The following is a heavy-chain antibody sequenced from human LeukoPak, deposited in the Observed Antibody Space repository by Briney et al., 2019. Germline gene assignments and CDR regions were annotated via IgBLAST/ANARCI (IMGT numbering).Heavy chain of an antibody. V-gene: IGHV1-18*01. CDR3: ARSFARDSYILTGYNIADY. CDR2: VSAYDANT. D-gene: IGHD3-9*01. CDR1: GYIFTNYG. J-gene: IGHJ4*02. Sequence: GASVKVSCKASGYIFTNYGISWVRQAPGQGLEWMGWVSAYDANTNYAQKLQGRLTMTTDRSTSTAYMELRSLRSDDTAMYYCARSFARDSYILTGYNIADYWGQGTLVTVSS.